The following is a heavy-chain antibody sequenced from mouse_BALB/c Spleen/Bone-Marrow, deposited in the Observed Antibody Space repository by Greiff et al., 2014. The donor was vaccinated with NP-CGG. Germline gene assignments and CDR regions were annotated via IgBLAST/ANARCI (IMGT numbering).Heavy chain of an antibody. V-gene: IGHV7-3*02. Sequence: EVKLEESGGGLVQPGGSLRLSCATSGFTFTDYYMSWVRQPPGKALEWLGFIRNKANGYTTEYSASVKGRFTIPRDNYQSILYLQMNTLRAEDSATYYCAVMDYWGQGTSVTVSS. CDR3: AVMDY. J-gene: IGHJ4*01. CDR2: IRNKANGYTT. CDR1: GFTFTDYY.